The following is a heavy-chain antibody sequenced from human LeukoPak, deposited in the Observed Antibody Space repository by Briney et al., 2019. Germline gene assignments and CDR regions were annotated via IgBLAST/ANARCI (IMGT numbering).Heavy chain of an antibody. V-gene: IGHV3-30*02. CDR3: AAGDYDFWTVGDAFDI. D-gene: IGHD3/OR15-3a*01. Sequence: GGSLRLSCAASGFTFSSYGMHWVRQAPGKGLEWVAFIRYDGSNKYYADSVKGRFTISRDNSKNTLYLQMNSLRSEDTAVYYCAAGDYDFWTVGDAFDIWGQGTMVTVSS. CDR1: GFTFSSYG. J-gene: IGHJ3*02. CDR2: IRYDGSNK.